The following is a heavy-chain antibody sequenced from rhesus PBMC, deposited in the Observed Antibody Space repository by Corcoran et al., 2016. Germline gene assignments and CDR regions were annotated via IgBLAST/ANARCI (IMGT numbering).Heavy chain of an antibody. CDR2: IYGIGGTT. J-gene: IGHJ4*01. CDR1: GGSISNYYW. V-gene: IGHV4-93*02. Sequence: QVQLQESGPAVVKPSETLSLTCAVSGGSISNYYWWSWIRPSPGKGLEWIGGIYGIGGTTEYNPFLKSRVSISMDTSKNQLSLKVTSVTAADTAVYYCASTDCSNSDCSSGDYWGQGVLVTVSS. D-gene: IGHD2-15*01. CDR3: ASTDCSNSDCSSGDY.